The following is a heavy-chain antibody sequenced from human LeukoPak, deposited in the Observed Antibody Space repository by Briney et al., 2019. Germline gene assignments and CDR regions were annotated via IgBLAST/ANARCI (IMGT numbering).Heavy chain of an antibody. CDR3: ARAVTSSSSWYKWVNWFDP. D-gene: IGHD6-13*01. CDR1: GGSISSSNYY. V-gene: IGHV4-39*07. J-gene: IGHJ5*02. CDR2: VYYSGNT. Sequence: PSETLSLTYTVSGGSISSSNYYWGWIRQPPGKGLECIGSVYYSGNTYYNPSLKSRVTISVDTSKNQFSLKLSSVTAADTAVYYCARAVTSSSSWYKWVNWFDPWGQGTLVTVSS.